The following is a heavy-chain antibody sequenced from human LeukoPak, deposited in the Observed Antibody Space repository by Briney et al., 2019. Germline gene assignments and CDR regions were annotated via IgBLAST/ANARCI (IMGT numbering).Heavy chain of an antibody. V-gene: IGHV3-23*01. J-gene: IGHJ4*02. Sequence: GGSLRLSCVASGITFSTYAMSWVRQAPGKGLEWVSVISSSGSSTYYADSVKGRFTISRDNLKNTLYLQMNSLRAEDTAVYYCARVGATGSFDYWGQGTLVTVSS. CDR3: ARVGATGSFDY. CDR2: ISSSGSST. CDR1: GITFSTYA. D-gene: IGHD1-26*01.